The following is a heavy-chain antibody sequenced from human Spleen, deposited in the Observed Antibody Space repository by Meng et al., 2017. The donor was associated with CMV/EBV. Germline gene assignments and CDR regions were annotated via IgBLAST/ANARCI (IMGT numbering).Heavy chain of an antibody. V-gene: IGHV3-30-3*01. CDR1: GFTFNSYA. Sequence: VHLGGSGGGVVQPWGSLRLSFAASGFTFNSYAIHWVRQGPGKGLEWVAVISYDGTSEYYADSLKGRFTISRDNSKNTLYLQMNSLRAEDTAVYYCAKESDGQLGGWGQGTLVTVSS. D-gene: IGHD6-6*01. J-gene: IGHJ4*02. CDR3: AKESDGQLGG. CDR2: ISYDGTSE.